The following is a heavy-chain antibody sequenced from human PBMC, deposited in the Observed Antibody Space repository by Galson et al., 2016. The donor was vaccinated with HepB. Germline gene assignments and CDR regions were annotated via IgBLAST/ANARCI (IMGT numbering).Heavy chain of an antibody. D-gene: IGHD4-17*01. V-gene: IGHV3-74*01. CDR3: ASAQDYGNSPFDY. Sequence: SLRLSCAASGFTFSGYWMHWVRQVPGKGLMWVSRINSDGNYINYADSVKGRFTISRDNAKNTVFLQMNSLSAEDTALYYCASAQDYGNSPFDYWGQGTLVTVSS. CDR2: INSDGNYI. CDR1: GFTFSGYW. J-gene: IGHJ4*02.